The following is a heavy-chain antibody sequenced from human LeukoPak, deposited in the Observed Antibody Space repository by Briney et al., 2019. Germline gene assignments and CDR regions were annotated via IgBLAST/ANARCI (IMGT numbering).Heavy chain of an antibody. CDR2: INPNSGGT. CDR1: GYTFTGYY. V-gene: IGHV1-2*02. CDR3: ARDVVATITLFGY. J-gene: IGHJ4*02. Sequence: ASVTVSCKASGYTFTGYYMHWVRQAPGQGLEWMGWINPNSGGTNYAQKFQGRVTMTRDTSISTAYTELSRLRSDDTAVYYCARDVVATITLFGYWGQGTLVTVSS. D-gene: IGHD5-12*01.